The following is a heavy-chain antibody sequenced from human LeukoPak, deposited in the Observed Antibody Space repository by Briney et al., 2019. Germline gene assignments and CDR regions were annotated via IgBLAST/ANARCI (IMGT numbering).Heavy chain of an antibody. D-gene: IGHD4-17*01. CDR2: IIPIFGTA. CDR3: ARTKSTVTYSFDY. CDR1: GGTFSSYA. Sequence: ASVKVSCKASGGTFSSYAISWVRQAPGQGLEWMGGIIPIFGTANYAQKFQGRVTITTDESTSTAYMALSSLRSEDTAVYYCARTKSTVTYSFDYWGQGTLVTVSS. V-gene: IGHV1-69*05. J-gene: IGHJ4*02.